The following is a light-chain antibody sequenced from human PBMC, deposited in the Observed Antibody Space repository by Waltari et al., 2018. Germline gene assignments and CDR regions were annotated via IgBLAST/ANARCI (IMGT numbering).Light chain of an antibody. CDR2: EVS. J-gene: IGLJ3*02. V-gene: IGLV2-14*01. CDR1: RRDVGWYNS. CDR3: SSYTSSSTWV. Sequence: QSALTQPASVSGSPGQPTTISCPGTRRDVGWYNSVSWYQQHPGKAPKLMIYEVSNRPSGVSNRFSGSKSGNTASLTISGLQAEDEADYYCSSYTSSSTWVFGGGTKLTVL.